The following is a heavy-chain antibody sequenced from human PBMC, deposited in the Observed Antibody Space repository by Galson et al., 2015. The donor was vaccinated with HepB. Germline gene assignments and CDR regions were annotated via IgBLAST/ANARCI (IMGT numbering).Heavy chain of an antibody. CDR1: GFTFTKAW. CDR3: TTHHYYFGSGDF. CDR2: VQSTTDGGRT. Sequence: SLRLSCAASGFTFTKAWKNWVRQAPGKGLEWVGRVQSTTDGGRTDYAASVKGRFTISRDDSENTLYLQMNSLKTEDTAVYYCTTHHYYFGSGDFWGQGALVTVSS. D-gene: IGHD3-10*01. J-gene: IGHJ4*02. V-gene: IGHV3-15*07.